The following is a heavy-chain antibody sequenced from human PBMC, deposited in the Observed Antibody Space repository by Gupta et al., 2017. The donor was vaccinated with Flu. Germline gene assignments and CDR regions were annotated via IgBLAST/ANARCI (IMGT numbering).Heavy chain of an antibody. J-gene: IGHJ5*02. D-gene: IGHD3-9*01. V-gene: IGHV3-15*01. CDR3: TTERSTYYDILTGYGWRGLFDP. CDR2: IKSKTDGGTT. CDR1: GFTFSNAW. Sequence: EVQLVESGGGLVKPGGSLRLSCAASGFTFSNAWMSWVRQAPGKGLEWVGRIKSKTDGGTTDYAAPVKGRFTISRDDSKNTLYLQMNSLKTEDTAVYYCTTERSTYYDILTGYGWRGLFDPWGQGTLVTVSS.